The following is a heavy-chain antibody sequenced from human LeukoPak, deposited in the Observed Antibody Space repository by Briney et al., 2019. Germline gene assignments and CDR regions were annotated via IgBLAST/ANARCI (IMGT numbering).Heavy chain of an antibody. Sequence: GGSLRLSCAASGFTFSDYSMSWVRQAPGKGLEWVASVNTVSSYIYYADSMRGRFTISRDNAKNSLFLQMNSLRAEDTAVYYCARLRRNSDRSDFFYYYDHWGQGTLVTVSS. V-gene: IGHV3-21*01. CDR2: VNTVSSYI. CDR3: ARLRRNSDRSDFFYYYDH. CDR1: GFTFSDYS. J-gene: IGHJ4*02. D-gene: IGHD3-22*01.